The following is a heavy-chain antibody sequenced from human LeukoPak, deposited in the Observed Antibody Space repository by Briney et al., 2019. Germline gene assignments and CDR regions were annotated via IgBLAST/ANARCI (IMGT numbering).Heavy chain of an antibody. D-gene: IGHD2-15*01. V-gene: IGHV4-59*01. CDR3: ARAALTDAFDI. Sequence: SETLSLTCTVSGGSISSYYWSWIRQPPGKELEWIGYIYYSGSTNYNPSLKSRVTISVDMSKNQFSLKLSSVTAADTAVYYCARAALTDAFDIWGQGTMVTVSS. J-gene: IGHJ3*02. CDR1: GGSISSYY. CDR2: IYYSGST.